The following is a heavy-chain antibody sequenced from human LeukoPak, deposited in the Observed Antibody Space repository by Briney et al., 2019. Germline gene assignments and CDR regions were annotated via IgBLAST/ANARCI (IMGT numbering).Heavy chain of an antibody. CDR1: GDSVSSNSAD. D-gene: IGHD5-18*01. J-gene: IGHJ4*02. CDR2: TYYSSKLYN. Sequence: SQTLSLTCAISGDSVSSNSADWNWIRQSPSRGLEWLGSTYYSSKLYNDYAVSVKSRITITPDTSKNQFSLQLNSVTPEDTAVYYCARDSRQLWSHYFDYWGQGTLVTVSS. CDR3: ARDSRQLWSHYFDY. V-gene: IGHV6-1*01.